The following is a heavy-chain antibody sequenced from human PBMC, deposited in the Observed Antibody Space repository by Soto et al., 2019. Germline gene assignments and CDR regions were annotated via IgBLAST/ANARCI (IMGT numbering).Heavy chain of an antibody. CDR1: GYTFTSYD. D-gene: IGHD3-9*01. CDR2: MNPNSGNT. J-gene: IGHJ6*03. V-gene: IGHV1-8*01. CDR3: ARGSPGEVSQLRYFDWLSQEGQGYYYMDV. Sequence: ASVKVSCKASGYTFTSYDINWVRQATGQGLEWMGWMNPNSGNTGYAQKFQGRVTMTRNTSISTAYMELSSLRSEDTAVYYCARGSPGEVSQLRYFDWLSQEGQGYYYMDVWGKGTTVTVSS.